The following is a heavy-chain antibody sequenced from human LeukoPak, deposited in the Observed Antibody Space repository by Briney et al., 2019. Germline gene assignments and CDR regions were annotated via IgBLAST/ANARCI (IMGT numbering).Heavy chain of an antibody. CDR1: GGSISSYY. V-gene: IGHV4-4*07. CDR2: IYYSGGT. J-gene: IGHJ4*02. CDR3: ARDGNAL. Sequence: SETLSLTCTVSGGSISSYYWSWIRQPAGKGLEWIGSIYYSGGTYYNPSLKSRVTISIDTSKNQCSLKLRSVTAADTAVYYFARDGNALWGQGTLVTVSS. D-gene: IGHD1-1*01.